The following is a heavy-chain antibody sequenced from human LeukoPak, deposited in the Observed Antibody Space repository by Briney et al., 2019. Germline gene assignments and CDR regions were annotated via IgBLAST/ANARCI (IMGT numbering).Heavy chain of an antibody. J-gene: IGHJ6*03. Sequence: SETLSLTCTVSGGSISSSSYYWGWIRQPPGKGLEWIGSIYYSGSTYYNPSLKSRVTISVDTSKNQFSLKLSSVTAADTAVYYCAKMRSGSRYYMDVWGKGTTVTVSS. CDR3: AKMRSGSRYYMDV. V-gene: IGHV4-39*01. CDR1: GGSISSSSYY. CDR2: IYYSGST. D-gene: IGHD3-10*01.